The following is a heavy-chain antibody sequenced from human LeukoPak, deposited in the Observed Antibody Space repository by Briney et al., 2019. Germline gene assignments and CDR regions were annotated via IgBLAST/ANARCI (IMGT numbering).Heavy chain of an antibody. J-gene: IGHJ3*02. CDR2: IIPIVDIP. CDR3: AREGDAFDI. Sequence: SVKVSCKASRDTVSNYAFSWVRQAPGQGLEWLGQIIPIVDIPNYAQRFQGRVTITADESTSTAYMELSSLRSEDTAVYYCAREGDAFDIWGQGAMVTVSS. CDR1: RDTVSNYA. V-gene: IGHV1-69*10.